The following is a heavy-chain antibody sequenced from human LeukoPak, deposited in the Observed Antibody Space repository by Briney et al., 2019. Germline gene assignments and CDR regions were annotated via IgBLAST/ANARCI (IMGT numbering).Heavy chain of an antibody. Sequence: GSLRLSCAASGFTFSSYDMHWVRQATGKGLEWVSAIDTVGNTYYDGSVRGRFTISREDAWNSLYLQMNSLRDGDTAVYYCIRIRTGQHQYGMDVWGQGTTVTVSS. V-gene: IGHV3-13*01. CDR3: IRIRTGQHQYGMDV. J-gene: IGHJ6*02. D-gene: IGHD7-27*01. CDR2: IDTVGNT. CDR1: GFTFSSYD.